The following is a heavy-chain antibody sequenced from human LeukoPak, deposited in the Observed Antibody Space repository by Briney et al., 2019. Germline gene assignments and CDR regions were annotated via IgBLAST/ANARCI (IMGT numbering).Heavy chain of an antibody. CDR1: GDSVSSYY. CDR2: IYYSGST. D-gene: IGHD3-16*01. Sequence: SETLSLTCTVSGDSVSSYYWSWIRQPPGKGLEWIGYIYYSGSTNYNPSLKSRVTISVDTSKNQFSLKLSSVTAADTAVYYCARLGYDYVWGSSYGMDVWGQGTTVTVSS. CDR3: ARLGYDYVWGSSYGMDV. V-gene: IGHV4-59*08. J-gene: IGHJ6*02.